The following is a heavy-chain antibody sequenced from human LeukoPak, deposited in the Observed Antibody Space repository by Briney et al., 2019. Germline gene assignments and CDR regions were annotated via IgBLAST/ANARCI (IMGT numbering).Heavy chain of an antibody. Sequence: SETLSLTCTVSGGSNSNSDYYWGWIRQPPGKGLEWIGSISFSGSTYYNPSLKSRVTISVHTSKNQFSLKLSSVTAADTAVYYCARHSPVGQVAPHGYFVLWAGGTLVTVSS. CDR3: ARHSPVGQVAPHGYFVL. CDR2: ISFSGST. J-gene: IGHJ2*01. D-gene: IGHD3-10*01. V-gene: IGHV4-39*01. CDR1: GGSNSNSDYY.